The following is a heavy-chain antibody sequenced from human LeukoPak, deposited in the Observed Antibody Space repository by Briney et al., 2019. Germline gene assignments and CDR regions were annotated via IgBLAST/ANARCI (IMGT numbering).Heavy chain of an antibody. CDR3: ARVTGGSGSYYSPLHYYFDY. CDR1: GGSISSGDYY. CDR2: IYYSGST. Sequence: SETLSLTRTVSGGSISSGDYYWSWIRQPPGKGLEWIGYIYYSGSTYYNPSLKSRVTISVDTSKNQLSLKLSSVTAADTAVYYCARVTGGSGSYYSPLHYYFDYWGQGTLVTVSS. V-gene: IGHV4-30-4*01. J-gene: IGHJ4*02. D-gene: IGHD3-10*01.